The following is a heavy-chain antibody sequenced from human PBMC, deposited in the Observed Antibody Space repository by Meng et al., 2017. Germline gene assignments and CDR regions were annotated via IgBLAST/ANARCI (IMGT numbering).Heavy chain of an antibody. CDR1: GGSFSGYY. J-gene: IGHJ6*02. CDR2: INHSGST. D-gene: IGHD3-22*01. Sequence: SETLSLTCAVYGGSFSGYYWSWIRQPPGKGLEWIGEINHSGSTNYNPSLKSRVTISVDTSKNQFSLKLSSVTAADTAVYYCARHGRYYDSSGYYYYYGIDVWGQGTTVTVSS. V-gene: IGHV4-34*01. CDR3: ARHGRYYDSSGYYYYYGIDV.